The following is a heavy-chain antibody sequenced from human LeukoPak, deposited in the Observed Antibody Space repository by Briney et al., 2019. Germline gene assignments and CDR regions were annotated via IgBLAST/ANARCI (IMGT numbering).Heavy chain of an antibody. CDR2: IYHSGST. V-gene: IGHV4-38-2*02. J-gene: IGHJ5*02. Sequence: SETLSLTCTVSGSSISSGYYWGWIRQPPGKGLEWIGSIYHSGSTYYNPSLKSRVTISVDTSKNQFSLKLSSVTAADTAVYYCEGQRITMVRGVIRGNWFDPWGQGTLVTVSS. D-gene: IGHD3-10*01. CDR3: EGQRITMVRGVIRGNWFDP. CDR1: GSSISSGYY.